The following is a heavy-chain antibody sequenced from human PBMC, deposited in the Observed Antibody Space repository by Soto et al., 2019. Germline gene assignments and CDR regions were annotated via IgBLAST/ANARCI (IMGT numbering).Heavy chain of an antibody. J-gene: IGHJ5*02. D-gene: IGHD1-26*01. Sequence: QLQLQESGPGLVKPSETLSLTCSLSGGAISDARFYWGWIRQTPGKGLEWIGSIFYSGTTFFNPALQSRVTISVDTSENQVSLKLSSVTAAVTALYFCARQKWEQPKWFDPWGQGTLVTVSS. CDR1: GGAISDARFY. V-gene: IGHV4-39*01. CDR3: ARQKWEQPKWFDP. CDR2: IFYSGTT.